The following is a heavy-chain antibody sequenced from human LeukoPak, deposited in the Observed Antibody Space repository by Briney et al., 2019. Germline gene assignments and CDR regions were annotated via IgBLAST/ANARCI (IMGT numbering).Heavy chain of an antibody. V-gene: IGHV4-34*01. J-gene: IGHJ6*03. CDR1: GGSFSGYY. CDR3: ARDRTPYYYGSGSYLFYYMDV. D-gene: IGHD3-10*01. Sequence: SETLSLTCAVYGGSFSGYYWSWIRQPPGKGLEWIGEITHSGSTNYNPSLKSRVTMSIDTSKNQFSLKLSFVTAADTAVYYCARDRTPYYYGSGSYLFYYMDVWGKGTTVTISS. CDR2: ITHSGST.